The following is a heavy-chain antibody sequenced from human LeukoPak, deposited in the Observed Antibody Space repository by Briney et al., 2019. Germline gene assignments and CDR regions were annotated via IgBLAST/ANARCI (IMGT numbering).Heavy chain of an antibody. CDR3: AKAWGDFGYYYYVMDV. CDR2: ISGSGGST. Sequence: PGGSLRLSCAAAGVTLSTYSMSWVCQAPGKGLEWVSTISGSGGSTYFADSVKGRFTISRDNSKNTLYLQMNSLRAEDTAVYYWAKAWGDFGYYYYVMDVWGQGTTVTVSS. CDR1: GVTLSTYS. D-gene: IGHD3-3*01. V-gene: IGHV3-23*01. J-gene: IGHJ6*02.